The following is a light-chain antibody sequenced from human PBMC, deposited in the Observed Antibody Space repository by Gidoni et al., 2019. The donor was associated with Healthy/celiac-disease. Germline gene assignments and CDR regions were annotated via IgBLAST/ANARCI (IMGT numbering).Light chain of an antibody. CDR3: QKYSSWPQMT. CDR1: QSVSSN. Sequence: EIVMTQSPATLSVAPGERATLSCRAGQSVSSNLAWYQQKPGQAPRHLIYGASTRATGIPARLTGSGSETEYTLTISSLQSEDFAIYYCQKYSSWPQMTYGQGTKVEIK. J-gene: IGKJ1*01. CDR2: GAS. V-gene: IGKV3-15*01.